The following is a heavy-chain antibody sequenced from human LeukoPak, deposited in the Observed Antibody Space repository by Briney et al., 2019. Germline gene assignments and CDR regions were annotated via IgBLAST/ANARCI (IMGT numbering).Heavy chain of an antibody. V-gene: IGHV4-34*01. CDR1: GGSFSGYY. Sequence: SQTQSLTCAVYGGSFSGYYWSWIRQPPGKGLEWIGEINHSGSTNYNPSLKGRVTISVDTSKNQFSLKLSSVSAADTAVYYCARVTTMVRGVPFDYWGQGTLVTVSS. CDR2: INHSGST. D-gene: IGHD3-10*01. CDR3: ARVTTMVRGVPFDY. J-gene: IGHJ4*02.